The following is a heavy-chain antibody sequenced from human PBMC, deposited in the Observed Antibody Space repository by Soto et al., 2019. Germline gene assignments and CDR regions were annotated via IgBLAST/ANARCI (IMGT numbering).Heavy chain of an antibody. V-gene: IGHV3-30*03. CDR2: ISYDGSNK. CDR3: ARDSRSFDYYGMDV. Sequence: GGSLRLSCAASGFTFSSYGMHWVRQAPGKGLEWVAVISYDGSNKYYADSVKGRFTISRDNSKNTLYLQMNSLRAEDTAVYYCARDSRSFDYYGMDVWGQGTTVTVSS. CDR1: GFTFSSYG. J-gene: IGHJ6*02. D-gene: IGHD3-16*01.